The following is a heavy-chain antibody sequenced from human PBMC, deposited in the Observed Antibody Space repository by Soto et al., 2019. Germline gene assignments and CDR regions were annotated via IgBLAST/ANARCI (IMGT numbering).Heavy chain of an antibody. CDR1: GFTFSSYA. D-gene: IGHD3-10*01. CDR3: AKHQLLWFGERIYGMDV. V-gene: IGHV3-23*01. Sequence: EVQLLESGGGLVQPGGSLSLSCAASGFTFSSYAMSWVRQAPGKGLEWVSAISGSGGSTYYADSVKGRFTISRDNSKKTLYLQRNSLRAEDTVVYYCAKHQLLWFGERIYGMDVWGQGTTVTVSS. CDR2: ISGSGGST. J-gene: IGHJ6*02.